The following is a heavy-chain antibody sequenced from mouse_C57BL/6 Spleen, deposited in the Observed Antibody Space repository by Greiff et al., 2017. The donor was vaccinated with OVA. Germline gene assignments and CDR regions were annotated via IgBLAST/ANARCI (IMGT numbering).Heavy chain of an antibody. CDR1: GYTFTSYW. V-gene: IGHV1-64*01. J-gene: IGHJ2*01. CDR3: GRDYGSSFDY. D-gene: IGHD1-1*01. CDR2: IHPNSGST. Sequence: QVQLQQPGAELVKPGASVKLSCKASGYTFTSYWMHWVKQRPGQGLEWIGMIHPNSGSTNYNEKFKSKATLTVDKSSSTAYMQLSSLTSEDSAVYYCGRDYGSSFDYWGQGTTLTVSS.